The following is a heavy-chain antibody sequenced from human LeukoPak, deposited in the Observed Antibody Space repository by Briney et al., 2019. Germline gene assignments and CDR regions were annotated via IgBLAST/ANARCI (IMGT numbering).Heavy chain of an antibody. CDR2: IYHSGST. CDR1: GYSISSGYY. J-gene: IGHJ4*02. V-gene: IGHV4-38-2*02. Sequence: PSETLSLTCSVSGYSISSGYYWGWIRQPPGKGLEWIGSIYHSGSTYYHPSLKRRDPMSGHPSNKLFSLKLSSVPAARAVVVSCARGLYGDYWGQGTLVTVSS. CDR3: ARGLYGDY. D-gene: IGHD2-2*02.